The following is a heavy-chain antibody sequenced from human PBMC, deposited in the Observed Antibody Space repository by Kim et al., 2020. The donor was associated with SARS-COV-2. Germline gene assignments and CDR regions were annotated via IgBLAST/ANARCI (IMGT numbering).Heavy chain of an antibody. CDR2: ISGDGGST. CDR1: GFTFDDYA. Sequence: GGSLRLSCAASGFTFDDYAMHWVRQAPGKGLEWVSLISGDGGSTYYADSVKGRFTISRDNSKNSLYLQMNSLRTEDTALYYCAKDIGTIAGYSSGWLNYYYCYGMDVWGQGTTVTVSS. CDR3: AKDIGTIAGYSSGWLNYYYCYGMDV. V-gene: IGHV3-43*02. D-gene: IGHD6-19*01. J-gene: IGHJ6*02.